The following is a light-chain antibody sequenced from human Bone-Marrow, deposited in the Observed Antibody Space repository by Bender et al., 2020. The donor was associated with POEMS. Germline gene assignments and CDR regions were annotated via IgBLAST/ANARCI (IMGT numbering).Light chain of an antibody. V-gene: IGLV3-1*01. CDR2: QDT. CDR1: ALGDKY. J-gene: IGLJ2*01. Sequence: SYEGTQPPSVSVSPGQTASITCSGDALGDKYVAWYQQKPGQSPVLVIYQDTKRPSGIPERFSGSNSGNTATLTISGTQAMDEADYYCQAWDTYSVIFGGGTKLTVL. CDR3: QAWDTYSVI.